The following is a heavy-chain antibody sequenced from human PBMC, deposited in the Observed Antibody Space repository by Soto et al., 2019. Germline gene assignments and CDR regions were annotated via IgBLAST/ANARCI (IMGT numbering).Heavy chain of an antibody. J-gene: IGHJ5*01. Sequence: EVQLVESGGGLVQPGGSLRLSCAASGFTFSSYSMNWVRQAPGKGLEWVSYISSSRSTIYYADSVKGRFTISRDNAKNSLYLQMNGLRAEDTAVYYCARDCPGSSTTCYGNEWFDSWGQGTLVTVSS. CDR3: ARDCPGSSTTCYGNEWFDS. CDR1: GFTFSSYS. V-gene: IGHV3-48*01. CDR2: ISSSRSTI. D-gene: IGHD2-2*01.